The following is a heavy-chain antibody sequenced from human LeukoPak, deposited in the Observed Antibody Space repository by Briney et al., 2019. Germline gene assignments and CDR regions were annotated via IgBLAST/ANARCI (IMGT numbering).Heavy chain of an antibody. Sequence: GGSLRLSCADSGFTFDDYGMSWVRQAPGKGLEWVSGINWNGGSTGYADSVKGRFTISRDNAKNSLYLQMNSLRAEDTAVYYCARSGLYYYDSSSLDVWGKGTTVTVSS. CDR3: ARSGLYYYDSSSLDV. CDR1: GFTFDDYG. J-gene: IGHJ6*04. V-gene: IGHV3-20*04. D-gene: IGHD3-22*01. CDR2: INWNGGST.